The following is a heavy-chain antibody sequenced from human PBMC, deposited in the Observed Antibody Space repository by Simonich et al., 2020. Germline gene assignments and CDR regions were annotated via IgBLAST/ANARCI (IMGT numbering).Heavy chain of an antibody. CDR3: ARDYSNYDAFDI. V-gene: IGHV3-74*01. CDR2: INSDGGST. D-gene: IGHD4-4*01. Sequence: EVQLVESGGGLVQPGGSLRLSCAASGFTFSSYWMHWVRQAPGKGLVLVERINSDGGSTSYADSVKGRFTISRDNAKNTLYLQMNSLRAEDTAVYYCARDYSNYDAFDIWGQGTMVTVSS. J-gene: IGHJ3*02. CDR1: GFTFSSYW.